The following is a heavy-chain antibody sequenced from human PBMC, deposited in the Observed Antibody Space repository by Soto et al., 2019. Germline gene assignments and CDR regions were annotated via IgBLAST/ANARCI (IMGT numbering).Heavy chain of an antibody. CDR2: ISGSGGST. D-gene: IGHD3-10*01. V-gene: IGHV3-23*01. CDR1: GFTFSSCA. CDR3: AKSPRLWFGEY. Sequence: PVGSLRLSCAASGFTFSSCAMSWVRQAPGKGLEWVSAISGSGGSTYYADSVKGRFTISRDNSKNTLYLQMNSLRAEDTAVYYCAKSPRLWFGEYWGQGTLVTVSS. J-gene: IGHJ4*02.